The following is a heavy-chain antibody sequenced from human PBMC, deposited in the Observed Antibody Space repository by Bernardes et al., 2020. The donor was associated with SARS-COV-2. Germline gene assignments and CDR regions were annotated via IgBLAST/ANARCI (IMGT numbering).Heavy chain of an antibody. D-gene: IGHD5-12*01. CDR2: ISYDGSNK. CDR1: GFTFSSYG. CDR3: AKEVLATITDYYYGMDV. J-gene: IGHJ6*02. V-gene: IGHV3-30*18. Sequence: GGSLRLSCAASGFTFSSYGMHWVRQAPGKGLEWVAVISYDGSNKYYADSVKGRFTISRDNSKNTLYLQMNSLRAEDTAVYYCAKEVLATITDYYYGMDVWGQGTTVTVSS.